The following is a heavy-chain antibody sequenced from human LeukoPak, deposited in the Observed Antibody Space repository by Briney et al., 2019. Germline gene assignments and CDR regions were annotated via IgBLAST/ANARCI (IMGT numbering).Heavy chain of an antibody. Sequence: ASVKVSCKASGGTFSSYAISWVRQAPGQGLEWMGGIIPIFGTANYAQKFQGRVTITADESTSTAYMELSSLRSEDTAVYYCARNKRYYYDSSGYYEDYYYYMDVWGKWTTVTISS. V-gene: IGHV1-69*13. CDR1: GGTFSSYA. D-gene: IGHD3-22*01. CDR2: IIPIFGTA. J-gene: IGHJ6*03. CDR3: ARNKRYYYDSSGYYEDYYYYMDV.